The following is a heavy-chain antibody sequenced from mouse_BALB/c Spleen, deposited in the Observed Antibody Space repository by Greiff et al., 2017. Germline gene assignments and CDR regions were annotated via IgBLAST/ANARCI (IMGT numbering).Heavy chain of an antibody. CDR1: GFTFSSYG. D-gene: IGHD1-1*01. CDR2: INSNGGST. CDR3: ARDEGYYGSSFLAY. J-gene: IGHJ3*01. V-gene: IGHV5-6-3*01. Sequence: EVMLVESGGGLVQPGGSLKLSCAASGFTFSSYGMSWVRQTPDKRLELVATINSNGGSTYYPDSVKGRFTISRDNAKNTLYLQMSSLKSEDTAMYYCARDEGYYGSSFLAYWGQGTLVTVSA.